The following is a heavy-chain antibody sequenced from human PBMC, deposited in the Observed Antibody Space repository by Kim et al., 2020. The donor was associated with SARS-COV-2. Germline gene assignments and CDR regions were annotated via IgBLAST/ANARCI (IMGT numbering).Heavy chain of an antibody. V-gene: IGHV3-23*01. J-gene: IGHJ4*02. CDR1: GFTFSRYA. CDR2: ISSSGGST. D-gene: IGHD4-17*01. CDR3: AKDPGNDYGDQLDY. Sequence: GGSLRLSCAASGFTFSRYAMSWVRQAPGKGREWVSAISSSGGSTYYAGSVKGRFTISRDNSKNTMYLQMNSLRAEDTAVYYCAKDPGNDYGDQLDYCGQGALVTVSS.